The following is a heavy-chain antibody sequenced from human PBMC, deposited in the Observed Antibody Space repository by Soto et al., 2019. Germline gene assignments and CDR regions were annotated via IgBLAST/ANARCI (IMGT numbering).Heavy chain of an antibody. J-gene: IGHJ3*02. Sequence: ASVKVSCKASGCTFTSYGISWVRQAPGQGLEWMGWISAYNGNTNYAQKLQGRVTMTTDTSTSTAYMELRSLRSDDTAVYYCARPIYCSGGSCYSHAFDIWGQGTMVTVSS. D-gene: IGHD2-15*01. V-gene: IGHV1-18*01. CDR1: GCTFTSYG. CDR3: ARPIYCSGGSCYSHAFDI. CDR2: ISAYNGNT.